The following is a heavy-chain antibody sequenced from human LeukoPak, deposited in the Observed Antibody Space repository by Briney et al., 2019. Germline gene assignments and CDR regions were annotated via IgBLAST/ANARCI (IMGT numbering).Heavy chain of an antibody. J-gene: IGHJ4*02. V-gene: IGHV1-24*01. Sequence: ASVKVSCKVSGYTLTELSMHWVRQAPGKGLEWMGGFDPEDGETIYAQKFQGRVTMTEDTSTDTAYMELSSLRSEDTAVYYCATAGAYYDILTGSLFHPYYFDYWGQGTLVTVPS. CDR2: FDPEDGET. CDR1: GYTLTELS. CDR3: ATAGAYYDILTGSLFHPYYFDY. D-gene: IGHD3-9*01.